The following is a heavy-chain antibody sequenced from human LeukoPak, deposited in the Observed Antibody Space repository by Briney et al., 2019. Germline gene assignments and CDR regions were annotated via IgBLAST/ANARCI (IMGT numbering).Heavy chain of an antibody. CDR3: ARVYCTNGVCFQDY. D-gene: IGHD2-8*01. Sequence: GASVRVSCKASGYTFTSYGISWVRQAPGQGLEWMGWISAYNGNTNYAQKLQGRVTMTTGTSTSTAYMELRSLRSDDTAVYYCARVYCTNGVCFQDYWGQGTLVTVSS. J-gene: IGHJ4*02. CDR2: ISAYNGNT. CDR1: GYTFTSYG. V-gene: IGHV1-18*01.